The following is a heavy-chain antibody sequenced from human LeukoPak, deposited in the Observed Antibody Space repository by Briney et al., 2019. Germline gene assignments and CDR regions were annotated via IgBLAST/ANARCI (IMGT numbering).Heavy chain of an antibody. CDR1: GGSFSGYY. Sequence: SETLSLTCAVYGGSFSGYYWSWIRQPPGKGLEWIGEINHSGSTNYNPSLKSRVTISVDTPKNQFSLKLSSVTAADTAVYYCARGKGQLWSKGWFDPWGQGTLVTVSS. CDR2: INHSGST. CDR3: ARGKGQLWSKGWFDP. D-gene: IGHD5-18*01. V-gene: IGHV4-34*01. J-gene: IGHJ5*02.